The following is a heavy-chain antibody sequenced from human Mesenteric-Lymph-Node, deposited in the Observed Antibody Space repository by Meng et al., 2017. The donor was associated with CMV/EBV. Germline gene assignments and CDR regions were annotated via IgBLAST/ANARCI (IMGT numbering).Heavy chain of an antibody. Sequence: GFSLSTAGGGVGWIRRPPGKALEWLALLFWDGDSGYRPSLKRRLTIDQDTSKNQVVLTLTNVDPADTATYYCAHRLNNWNGGAFDYWGQGALVTVSS. J-gene: IGHJ4*02. CDR2: LFWDGDS. CDR1: GFSLSTAGGG. CDR3: AHRLNNWNGGAFDY. D-gene: IGHD1-20*01. V-gene: IGHV2-5*02.